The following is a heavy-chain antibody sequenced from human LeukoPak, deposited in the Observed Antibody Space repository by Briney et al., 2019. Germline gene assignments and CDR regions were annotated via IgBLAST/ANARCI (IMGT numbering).Heavy chain of an antibody. CDR3: ARDMTDWWFDP. D-gene: IGHD3-9*01. V-gene: IGHV4-31*03. CDR1: GGSISSGGYY. CDR2: IYYSGST. J-gene: IGHJ5*02. Sequence: PSQTLSLTCTVSGGSISSGGYYWSWLRQHPGKGLEWIGYIYYSGSTHYNPSLKSRVTISVDTSKNQFSLKLSSVTAADTAVYYCARDMTDWWFDPWGQGTLVTVSS.